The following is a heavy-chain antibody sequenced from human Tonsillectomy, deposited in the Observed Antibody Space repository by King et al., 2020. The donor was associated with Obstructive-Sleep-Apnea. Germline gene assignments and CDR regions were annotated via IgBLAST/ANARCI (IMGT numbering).Heavy chain of an antibody. Sequence: VQLVESGGGLVKPGGSLRLSCAASKFTFSDYYMGWVRQAPGKGLEWVSYISSSSIYTNYADSVKGRCTISRDNAKNSVYLQLSSLRAEDSAVYYCARLTTVTPYYFDYWGKGTLVTVSS. CDR2: ISSSSIYT. V-gene: IGHV3-11*06. D-gene: IGHD4-17*01. CDR3: ARLTTVTPYYFDY. J-gene: IGHJ4*02. CDR1: KFTFSDYY.